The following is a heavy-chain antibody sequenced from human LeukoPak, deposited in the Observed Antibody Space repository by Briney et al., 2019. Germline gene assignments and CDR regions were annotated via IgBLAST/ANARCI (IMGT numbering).Heavy chain of an antibody. CDR3: ARGRITMIVSFDC. CDR2: VIPIFGTA. V-gene: IGHV1-69*13. J-gene: IGHJ4*02. D-gene: IGHD3-22*01. Sequence: AASVKVSCKASGGTFSSYAISWVRQAPGQGLEWMGGVIPIFGTANYAQKFQGRVTITADESTSTAYMELSSLRSEDTAVYYCARGRITMIVSFDCWGQGTLVTVSS. CDR1: GGTFSSYA.